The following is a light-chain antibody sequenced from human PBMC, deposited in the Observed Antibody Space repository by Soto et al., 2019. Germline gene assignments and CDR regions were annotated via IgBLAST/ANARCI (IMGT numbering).Light chain of an antibody. Sequence: EIVLTQSPGTLSLSPGERATLSCRASQSVSNSYLAWYQQKPGQAPRLLIYGASSRATGIPDRFSGSGSETDFTLTINILEREDFAMYYCQQYGSPLTFGGGTKVEIK. CDR3: QQYGSPLT. J-gene: IGKJ4*01. CDR1: QSVSNSY. V-gene: IGKV3-20*01. CDR2: GAS.